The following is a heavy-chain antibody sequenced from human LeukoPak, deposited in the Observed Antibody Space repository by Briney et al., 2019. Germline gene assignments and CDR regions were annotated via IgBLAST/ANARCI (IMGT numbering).Heavy chain of an antibody. CDR3: AKDLRYYDSTNDAFDI. D-gene: IGHD3-22*01. V-gene: IGHV3-23*01. CDR2: IGGSGGNT. J-gene: IGHJ3*02. CDR1: GFTFSTYA. Sequence: GGSLRLSCAASGFTFSTYAMSWVRQAPGKGLEWVSTIGGSGGNTYYAASVKGRFTISRDNSKNTLYLQMNSLRAEDTAVYYCAKDLRYYDSTNDAFDIWGQGTMVTVSS.